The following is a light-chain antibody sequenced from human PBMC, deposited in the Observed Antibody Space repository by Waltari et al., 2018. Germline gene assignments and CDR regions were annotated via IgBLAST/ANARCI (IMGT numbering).Light chain of an antibody. CDR2: GAS. CDR3: QHYVRLPAT. V-gene: IGKV3-20*01. CDR1: QSVSRT. J-gene: IGKJ1*01. Sequence: EIVLTQSQGTLSLSPGERATLSCRASQSVSRTLAWYQQKPGQAHKLLIYGASIRATGIPDRFTGSGSGTDFSLTISSLEPEDFAIYYCQHYVRLPATFGQGTKVEIK.